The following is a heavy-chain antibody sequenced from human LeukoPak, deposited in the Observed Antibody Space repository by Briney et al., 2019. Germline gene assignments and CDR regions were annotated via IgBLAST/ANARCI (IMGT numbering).Heavy chain of an antibody. Sequence: SETLSLTCTVSGGSISSSSYYWGWIRQPPGKGLEWIGSIYYSGSTYYNPSLKSRVTISVDTSKNQFSLKLSSVIAADTAVYYCARDAHYYYMDVWGKGTTVTVSS. CDR3: ARDAHYYYMDV. CDR2: IYYSGST. CDR1: GGSISSSSYY. J-gene: IGHJ6*03. V-gene: IGHV4-39*07.